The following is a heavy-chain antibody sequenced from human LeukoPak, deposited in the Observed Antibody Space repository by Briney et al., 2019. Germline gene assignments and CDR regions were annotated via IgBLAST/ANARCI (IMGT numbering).Heavy chain of an antibody. CDR2: IYYSGST. CDR1: GGSISSSSYY. CDR3: AGATYDFWSGYYYYYYYYMDV. V-gene: IGHV4-61*01. J-gene: IGHJ6*03. Sequence: PSETLSLTCTVSGGSISSSSYYWSWIRQPPGKGLEWIGYIYYSGSTNYNPSLKSRVTISVDTSKNQFSLKLSSVTAADTAVYYCAGATYDFWSGYYYYYYYYMDVWGKGTTVTVSS. D-gene: IGHD3-3*01.